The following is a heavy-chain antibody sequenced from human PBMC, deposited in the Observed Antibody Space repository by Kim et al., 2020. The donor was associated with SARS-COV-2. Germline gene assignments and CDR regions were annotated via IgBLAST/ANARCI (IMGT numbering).Heavy chain of an antibody. J-gene: IGHJ4*02. CDR1: GFTFSDYY. V-gene: IGHV3-11*04. CDR3: ARDSMTTVTTPG. D-gene: IGHD4-17*01. Sequence: GGSLRLSCAASGFTFSDYYMSWIRQAPGKGLEWVSSISSSGGTIYYTDSVKGRFTISRDNAKNSLYLQMNSLRAEDTAVYYCARDSMTTVTTPGWGQGTLVTVSS. CDR2: ISSSGGTI.